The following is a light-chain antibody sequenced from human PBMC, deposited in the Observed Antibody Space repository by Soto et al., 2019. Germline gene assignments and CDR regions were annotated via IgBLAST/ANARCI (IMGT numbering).Light chain of an antibody. J-gene: IGKJ2*01. Sequence: ASQMTQSLSSLSASVGDRVTITCRASQGIKNDVAWYQQKPGKAPKLLIYAASTLQSGVPPRFSGSGSGTDFTLTISRLQPEDFATDYCLQDYNYPHTFGKGTKLEIK. CDR1: QGIKND. V-gene: IGKV1-6*01. CDR3: LQDYNYPHT. CDR2: AAS.